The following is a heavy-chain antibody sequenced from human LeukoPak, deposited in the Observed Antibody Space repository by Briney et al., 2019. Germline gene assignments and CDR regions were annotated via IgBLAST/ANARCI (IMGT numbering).Heavy chain of an antibody. CDR2: IYYSGIT. V-gene: IGHV4-59*01. CDR1: GGSITSYY. CDR3: ARGTYGLGS. Sequence: SETLSLTCTVSGGSITSYYWSWTRQPPGKGLEWIGYIYYSGITNYNPSLKSRVTISVDTSKNQFSLRLSSVTAADTAVYYCARGTYGLGSWGQGILVTVSS. J-gene: IGHJ4*02. D-gene: IGHD3-10*01.